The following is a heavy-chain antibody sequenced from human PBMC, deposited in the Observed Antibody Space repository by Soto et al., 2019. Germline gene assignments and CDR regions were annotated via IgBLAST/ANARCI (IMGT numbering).Heavy chain of an antibody. J-gene: IGHJ4*02. D-gene: IGHD3-10*01. CDR2: ISYDGSNK. Sequence: GGSLRLSCAASGFTFSSYGMHWVRQAPGKGLEWVAVISYDGSNKYYADSVKGRFTISRDNSKNTLYLQMNSLRAEDTAVYYCAKLSVSYYGSGSYSGDYWGQGTLVTVSS. V-gene: IGHV3-30*18. CDR1: GFTFSSYG. CDR3: AKLSVSYYGSGSYSGDY.